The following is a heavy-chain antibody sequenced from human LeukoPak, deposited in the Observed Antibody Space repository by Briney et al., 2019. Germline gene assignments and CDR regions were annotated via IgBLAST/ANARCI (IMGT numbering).Heavy chain of an antibody. CDR1: GFTFSSYG. Sequence: QPGGSLRLSCAASGFTFSSYGMHWVRQAPGKGLEWVAVIWYDGSNKYYAGSVKGRFTISRDNSKNTLYLQMNSLRAEDTAVYYCVSSTLYGAQDYWGQGTLVTVSS. V-gene: IGHV3-33*01. D-gene: IGHD4-17*01. CDR2: IWYDGSNK. CDR3: VSSTLYGAQDY. J-gene: IGHJ4*02.